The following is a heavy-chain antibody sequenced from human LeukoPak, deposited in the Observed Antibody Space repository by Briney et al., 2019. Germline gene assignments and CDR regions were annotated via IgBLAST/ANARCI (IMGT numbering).Heavy chain of an antibody. CDR2: INHSGST. J-gene: IGHJ4*02. D-gene: IGHD3-10*01. CDR1: GGSFSGYY. V-gene: IGHV4-34*01. CDR3: ARAGYYGSGSYYSFDY. Sequence: PSETLSLTCAVYGGSFSGYYWGWIRQPPGKGLEWIGEINHSGSTNYNPSLKSRVTISVDTSKNQFSLKLSSVTAADTAVYYCARAGYYGSGSYYSFDYWGQGTLVTVSS.